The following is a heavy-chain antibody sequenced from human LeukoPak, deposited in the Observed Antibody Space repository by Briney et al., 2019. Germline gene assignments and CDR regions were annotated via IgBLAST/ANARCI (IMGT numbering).Heavy chain of an antibody. CDR1: GFTFSSYW. CDR2: ISGSGGTT. D-gene: IGHD1-14*01. CDR3: AKVSGGGLYYDGMDV. V-gene: IGHV3-23*01. Sequence: GGSLRLSCAASGFTFSSYWMNWVRQAPGKGLEWVSVISGSGGTTYYADSVKGRFTISRDSSKNTLYLQMNSLRAEDTAVYYCAKVSGGGLYYDGMDVWGQGTTVTVSS. J-gene: IGHJ6*02.